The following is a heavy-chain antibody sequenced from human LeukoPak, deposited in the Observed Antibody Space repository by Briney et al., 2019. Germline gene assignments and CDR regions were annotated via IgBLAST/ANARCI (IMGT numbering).Heavy chain of an antibody. D-gene: IGHD5-18*01. V-gene: IGHV1-8*01. Sequence: ASVKVSCKASGYTFTNYDINLVRQATGQALEWMGWMNPNSGNTGYAQKFQGRVTMTRNTSISTAYMELSSLRSEDTAVYYCARADTAMVSYYYGMDVWGQGTTVTVSS. CDR3: ARADTAMVSYYYGMDV. CDR1: GYTFTNYD. J-gene: IGHJ6*02. CDR2: MNPNSGNT.